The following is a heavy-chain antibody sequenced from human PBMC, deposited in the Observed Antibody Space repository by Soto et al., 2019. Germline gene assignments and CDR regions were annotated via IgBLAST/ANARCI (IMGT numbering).Heavy chain of an antibody. CDR2: IKSKTDGGST. D-gene: IGHD5-18*01. CDR1: GFTFSNAW. CDR3: TSSGYSYAYFRN. Sequence: EVQVVESGGGLVKPGGSLRLSCAASGFTFSNAWMSWVRLAPGKGLEWVGRIKSKTDGGSTNYVAPVKGRFTISRDDSKDTLYLQMNSLKTEDNAVYYCTSSGYSYAYFRNWGQGTLVTVSS. J-gene: IGHJ4*02. V-gene: IGHV3-15*01.